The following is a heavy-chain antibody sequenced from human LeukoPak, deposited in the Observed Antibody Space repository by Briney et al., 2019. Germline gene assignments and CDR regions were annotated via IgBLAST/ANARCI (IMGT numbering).Heavy chain of an antibody. CDR3: ARVGSPG. CDR2: IKSDGSST. J-gene: IGHJ4*02. Sequence: PGGSLRLSCAPSGFTFSSYWMHWVRHAPGKGLVWVSRIKSDGSSTNYADSVKGRFTISRDNSKNTLYLHMNSLRAEDTAVYYCARVGSPGWGQGTLVTVSS. D-gene: IGHD3-10*01. V-gene: IGHV3-74*01. CDR1: GFTFSSYW.